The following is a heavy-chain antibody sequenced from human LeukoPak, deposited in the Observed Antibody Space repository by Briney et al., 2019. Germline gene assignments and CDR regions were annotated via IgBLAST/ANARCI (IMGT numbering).Heavy chain of an antibody. CDR2: ISGSGGST. CDR3: AKRSNWNDPYY. J-gene: IGHJ4*02. Sequence: GGSLRLSCAAAGFTFSSYAMSWVRQAPGKGLEWVSAISGSGGSTYYADSVKGRFTISRDNSKNTLYLQMNSLRAEDAAVYYCAKRSNWNDPYYWGQGTLVTVSS. D-gene: IGHD1-1*01. CDR1: GFTFSSYA. V-gene: IGHV3-23*01.